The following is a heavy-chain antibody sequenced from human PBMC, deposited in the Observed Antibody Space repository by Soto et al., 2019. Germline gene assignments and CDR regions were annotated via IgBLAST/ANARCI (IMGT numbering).Heavy chain of an antibody. CDR3: ARQSPLAAVVD. CDR2: IYYTGST. D-gene: IGHD6-13*01. Sequence: QVQLQESGPGLVKPSETLSLTCTVSGDSISGYSWSWIRQPPGKGLEWSGYIYYTGSTNYSPSLMSRVTISVDTSKNQFSLKLSSVTAADTAVYYCARQSPLAAVVDWGQGTLVTVSS. V-gene: IGHV4-59*08. J-gene: IGHJ4*02. CDR1: GDSISGYS.